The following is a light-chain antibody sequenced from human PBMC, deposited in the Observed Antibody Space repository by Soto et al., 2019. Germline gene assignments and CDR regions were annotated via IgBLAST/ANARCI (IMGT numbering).Light chain of an antibody. V-gene: IGKV3-20*01. Sequence: VLTQSPGTLSVSPGERSTLSCSASQSVSDTYLAWYQQKPGQTPRVLIYGASSWASGIPERFSGSGSGTDFTLTISSLQPEDFAGYCCQHYGSTWTFGQGTKVDIK. J-gene: IGKJ1*01. CDR3: QHYGSTWT. CDR1: QSVSDTY. CDR2: GAS.